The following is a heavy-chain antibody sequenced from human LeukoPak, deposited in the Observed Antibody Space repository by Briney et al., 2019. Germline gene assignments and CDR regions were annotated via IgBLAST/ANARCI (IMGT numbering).Heavy chain of an antibody. J-gene: IGHJ6*02. D-gene: IGHD3-22*01. V-gene: IGHV3-7*03. CDR2: IKQDGSEK. CDR1: GFTFSSYW. Sequence: PGGSLRLSCAASGFTFSSYWMSWVRQAPGKGLEWVANIKQDGSEKYYVDSVKGRFTISRDNAKNSLYLQMNSLRAEDTAVYYCARAFYYDSSGYYYVYYYYYGMDVWGQGTTVTVSS. CDR3: ARAFYYDSSGYYYVYYYYYGMDV.